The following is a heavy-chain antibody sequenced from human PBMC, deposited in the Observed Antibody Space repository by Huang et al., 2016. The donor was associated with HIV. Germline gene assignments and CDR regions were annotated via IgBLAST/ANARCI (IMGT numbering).Heavy chain of an antibody. D-gene: IGHD3-22*01. Sequence: QVQLQQWGAELLKPSETLSLTCAVSGGSFSGHYWTWIRQPPGRGLEWIGEISDSGSTTYNPSLKGRVTISGATSQSQFPLKLNSVTAADTAIYYCARMFKYDSGGYWGNDAFDIWGQGTMVTVSS. CDR2: ISDSGST. J-gene: IGHJ3*02. CDR1: GGSFSGHY. CDR3: ARMFKYDSGGYWGNDAFDI. V-gene: IGHV4-34*02.